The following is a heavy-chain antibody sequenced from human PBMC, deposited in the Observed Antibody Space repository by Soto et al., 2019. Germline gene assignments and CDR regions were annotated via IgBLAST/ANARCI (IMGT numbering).Heavy chain of an antibody. J-gene: IGHJ4*02. D-gene: IGHD1-1*01. Sequence: PSQTLSLTCAISGDSVSSGSAAWNWIRQSPSRGLEWLGRTYFRSRWSTEYAVSVRSRITITADTSKNQFSLQLNSVTPDDTAVYYCARYGPTTHYYLDYWGQGTPVTVSS. CDR3: ARYGPTTHYYLDY. V-gene: IGHV6-1*01. CDR1: GDSVSSGSAA. CDR2: TYFRSRWST.